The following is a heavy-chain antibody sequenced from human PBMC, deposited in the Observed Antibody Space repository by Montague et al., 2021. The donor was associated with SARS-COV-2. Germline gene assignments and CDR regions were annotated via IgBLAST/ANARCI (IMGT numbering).Heavy chain of an antibody. CDR3: ARHALRYCISANGSPVGAFDF. D-gene: IGHD2-2*01. CDR1: GGSISSAYFY. V-gene: IGHV4-39*01. CDR2: LYYDGKT. J-gene: IGHJ4*02. Sequence: SETLSLTCTVSGGSISSAYFYWGWIPQPPGKGLEWIGTLYYDGKTYPNSSLSSRVFLSADTSNNHFSLELNSVITSDTAVYYCARHALRYCISANGSPVGAFDFWGQGTLVTVSS.